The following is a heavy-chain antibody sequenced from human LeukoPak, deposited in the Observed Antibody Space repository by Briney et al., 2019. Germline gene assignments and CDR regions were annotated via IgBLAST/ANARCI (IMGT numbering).Heavy chain of an antibody. Sequence: GGSLRLSCAASGITFTRYSMNWVRQAPGKGLEWISYISSSSSIIYYAHSVKGRFTISRDNAKNSLYLQMNSLRDEDTAVYYCARDGNPFDYWGQGTLVTVSS. CDR2: ISSSSSII. V-gene: IGHV3-48*02. D-gene: IGHD1-14*01. CDR1: GITFTRYS. J-gene: IGHJ4*02. CDR3: ARDGNPFDY.